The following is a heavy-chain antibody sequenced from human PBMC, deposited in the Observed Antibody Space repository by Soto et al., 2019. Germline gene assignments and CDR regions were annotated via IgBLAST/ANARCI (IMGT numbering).Heavy chain of an antibody. V-gene: IGHV1-69*13. CDR3: ARGGGPYVWFNEF. CDR1: GGLFSSFA. Sequence: SVKVSCKDSGGLFSSFAISWVRQAPGQGLEWMGGIIPVFGTTNYAQKFQGRVTITADESTNTAYMELSSLTSDDTAMYYCARGGGPYVWFNEFWGQGTQVTVS. J-gene: IGHJ4*02. D-gene: IGHD3-16*01. CDR2: IIPVFGTT.